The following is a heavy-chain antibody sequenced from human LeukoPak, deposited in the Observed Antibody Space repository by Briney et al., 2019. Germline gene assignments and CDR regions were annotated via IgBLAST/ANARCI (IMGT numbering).Heavy chain of an antibody. Sequence: PSETLSLICTVSGGSISSGGYYWSWIRQHPGKGLEWIGYIYYSGSTYYNPSLKSRVTISVDTSKNQFSLKLSSVTAADTAVYYSARGNQLPTALRGWGQGPLVTVS. CDR1: GGSISSGGYY. CDR3: ARGNQLPTALRG. J-gene: IGHJ4*02. V-gene: IGHV4-31*03. D-gene: IGHD2-2*01. CDR2: IYYSGST.